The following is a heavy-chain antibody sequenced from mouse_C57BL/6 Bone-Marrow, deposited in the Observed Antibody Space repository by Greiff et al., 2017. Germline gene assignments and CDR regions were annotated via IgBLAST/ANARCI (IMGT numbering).Heavy chain of an antibody. V-gene: IGHV5-15*01. J-gene: IGHJ1*03. CDR1: GFTFSDYG. CDR3: ARQAHYGSSYWYFDV. CDR2: ISNLAYSI. D-gene: IGHD1-1*01. Sequence: EVKLMESGGGLVQPGGSLKLSCAASGFTFSDYGMAWVRQAPRKGPEWVAFISNLAYSIYYADTVTGRFTISRENAKNTLYLEMSSLRSEDTAMYYCARQAHYGSSYWYFDVWGTGTTVTVSS.